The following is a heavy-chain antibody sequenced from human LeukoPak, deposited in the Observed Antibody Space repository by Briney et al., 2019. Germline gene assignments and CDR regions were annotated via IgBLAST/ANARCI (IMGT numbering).Heavy chain of an antibody. CDR1: GFTFSSYS. D-gene: IGHD3-10*01. CDR2: ISSSSSYI. Sequence: PGGSLRLSCAASGFTFSSYSMTWVRQAPGKGLEWVSSISSSSSYIYYADSVKGRFTISRDNAKNSLYLQMNSLRAEDTAVYYCARDGGYYRSGSHDYWGQGTLVTVSS. CDR3: ARDGGYYRSGSHDY. V-gene: IGHV3-21*01. J-gene: IGHJ4*02.